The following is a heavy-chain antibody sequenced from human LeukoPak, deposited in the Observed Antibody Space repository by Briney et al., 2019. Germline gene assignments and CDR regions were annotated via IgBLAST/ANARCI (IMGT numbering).Heavy chain of an antibody. CDR2: IYHTGSA. Sequence: SEALSLTCGVSNYYISSGSYWSWIRQPPGKGLEWIGSIYHTGSAYYSSSLQSRVTISVDTSKNQFSVKLSSVTAADTAVYYCARANDRGGTSPLDYWGQGTLVTVSS. V-gene: IGHV4-38-2*01. D-gene: IGHD2-2*01. CDR1: NYYISSGSY. J-gene: IGHJ4*02. CDR3: ARANDRGGTSPLDY.